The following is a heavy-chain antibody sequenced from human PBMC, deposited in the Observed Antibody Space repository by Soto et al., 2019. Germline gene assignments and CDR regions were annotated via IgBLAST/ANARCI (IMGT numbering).Heavy chain of an antibody. CDR3: AKVPKYYYGSGTQQDYYGMDV. D-gene: IGHD3-10*01. V-gene: IGHV3-23*01. CDR2: ISGSGGST. J-gene: IGHJ6*02. Sequence: PGGSLRLSCAASGFTFSSYAMSWVRQAPGKGLEWVSAISGSGGSTYYADSVKGRFTISRDNSKNTLYLQMNSLRADDTAVYYCAKVPKYYYGSGTQQDYYGMDVWGQGTTVTVSS. CDR1: GFTFSSYA.